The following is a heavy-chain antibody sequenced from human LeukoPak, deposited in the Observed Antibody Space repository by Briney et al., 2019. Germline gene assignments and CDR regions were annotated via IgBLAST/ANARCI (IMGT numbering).Heavy chain of an antibody. CDR3: ARGQQVDSGSITVIVVLNWFDP. J-gene: IGHJ5*02. CDR2: INPNTAGT. D-gene: IGHD3-22*01. CDR1: GDTFSGYY. Sequence: ASVKVSCKASGDTFSGYYMHWVRQAPGQGLEWMGWINPNTAGTRYAQKFQGRVTMTRDTSISTAYNMELSSLRSDDTAVYYCARGQQVDSGSITVIVVLNWFDPWGQGTLVTVSS. V-gene: IGHV1-2*02.